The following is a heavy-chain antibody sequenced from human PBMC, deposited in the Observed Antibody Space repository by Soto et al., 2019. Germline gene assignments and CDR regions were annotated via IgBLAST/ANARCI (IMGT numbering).Heavy chain of an antibody. J-gene: IGHJ4*02. CDR1: GFSLNSSGMC. Sequence: SGPTLVNPTQTLTLTCTFSGFSLNSSGMCVTWIRQPPGKALEWLSRIDWDDDKYYSTSLKTRLTISKDTSKNQVVLTMTNMDLVDTATYYCARMMLTYSPPVNDWYYFDYWGQGILVTVSS. CDR3: ARMMLTYSPPVNDWYYFDY. CDR2: IDWDDDK. V-gene: IGHV2-70*11. D-gene: IGHD3-9*01.